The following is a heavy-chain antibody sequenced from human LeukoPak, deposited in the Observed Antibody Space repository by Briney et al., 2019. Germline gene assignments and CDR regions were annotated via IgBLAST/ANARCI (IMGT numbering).Heavy chain of an antibody. Sequence: GGSLRLSCAASGFTFSTYWMHWVRQAPGKGLVWVSHINSDGSSTRYADSVKGRFTSSRDNAKNTLYLQMNSLRPEDTAVYYCARVMLNYYDTSGYLDYWGRGTLVTVSS. CDR1: GFTFSTYW. J-gene: IGHJ4*02. CDR3: ARVMLNYYDTSGYLDY. D-gene: IGHD3-22*01. CDR2: INSDGSST. V-gene: IGHV3-74*01.